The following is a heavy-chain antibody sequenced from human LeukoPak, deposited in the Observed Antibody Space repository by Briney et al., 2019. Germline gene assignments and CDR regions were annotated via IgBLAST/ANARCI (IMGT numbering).Heavy chain of an antibody. CDR2: IYSGGST. D-gene: IGHD1/OR15-1a*01. V-gene: IGHV3-53*01. CDR1: GFTVSSNY. Sequence: GGSLRLSCAASGFTVSSNYMSWVRQAPGKGLEWVSVIYSGGSTYYADSVKGRFTISRDNSKNTLYLQMNSLRAEDMAVYYCAKSHSVEQRGYFDYWGQGTLVTVSS. J-gene: IGHJ4*02. CDR3: AKSHSVEQRGYFDY.